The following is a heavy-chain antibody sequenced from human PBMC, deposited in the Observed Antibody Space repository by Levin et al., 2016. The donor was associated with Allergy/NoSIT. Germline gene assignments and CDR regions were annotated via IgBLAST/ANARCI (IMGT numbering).Heavy chain of an antibody. CDR2: INAGNGNT. V-gene: IGHV1-3*01. J-gene: IGHJ6*02. D-gene: IGHD3-10*01. CDR3: ARTAGYYGSGSYYLANRYYYYGMDV. Sequence: WVRQAPGQRLEWIGWINAGNGNTKYSQKFQGRVTITRDTSASTAYMELSSLRSEDTAVYYCARTAGYYGSGSYYLANRYYYYGMDVWGQGTTVTVSS.